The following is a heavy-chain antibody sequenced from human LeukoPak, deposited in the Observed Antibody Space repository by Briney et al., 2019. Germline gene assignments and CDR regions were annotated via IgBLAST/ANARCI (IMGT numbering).Heavy chain of an antibody. CDR3: ARGNPSFGGSYYNRWFDP. D-gene: IGHD1-26*01. CDR2: ISSSSSTI. Sequence: QPGGSLRLSCAASGFTFSSYSMNWVRQAPGKGLEWVSYISSSSSTIYYADSVKGRFTISRDNAKNSLYLQMNSLRADDTAVYYWARGNPSFGGSYYNRWFDPWGQGTLVTVSS. CDR1: GFTFSSYS. V-gene: IGHV3-48*01. J-gene: IGHJ5*02.